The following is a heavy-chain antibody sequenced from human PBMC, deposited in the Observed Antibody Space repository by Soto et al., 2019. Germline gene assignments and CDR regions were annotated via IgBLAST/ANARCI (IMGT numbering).Heavy chain of an antibody. CDR2: INHSGST. D-gene: IGHD3-10*01. V-gene: IGHV4-34*01. Sequence: QVQLQQWGAGLLKPSETLSLTCAVYGGSFSDYYWSWIRQPPGKGLEWIGEINHSGSTNYNPSLKRRVPLSVDTSKNQFSLKLSSGTVADTAVYYCARGGAGITENWFDPWGQGTLVTVSS. CDR3: ARGGAGITENWFDP. J-gene: IGHJ5*02. CDR1: GGSFSDYY.